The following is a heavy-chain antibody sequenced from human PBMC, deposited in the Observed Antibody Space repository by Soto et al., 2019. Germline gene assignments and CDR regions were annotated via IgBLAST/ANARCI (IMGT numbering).Heavy chain of an antibody. V-gene: IGHV4-59*01. CDR1: GGSISSNY. D-gene: IGHD6-13*01. J-gene: IGHJ4*02. CDR3: SRYRREAVAGYTLDN. Sequence: SETLSLTCTVSGGSISSNYWTWIRQPPGKGLEWIGYVYNSGSTNYNPSLKRRVTISEDTSKSQFSLKMKSKTAAYTAVYYCSRYRREAVAGYTLDNWGQGILVTVSS. CDR2: VYNSGST.